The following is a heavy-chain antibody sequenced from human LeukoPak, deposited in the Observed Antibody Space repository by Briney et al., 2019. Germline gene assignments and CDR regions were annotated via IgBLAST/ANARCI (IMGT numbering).Heavy chain of an antibody. CDR1: GFTITDYW. CDR2: IWYDGSNK. CDR3: ARSYYYDSSHTVDY. V-gene: IGHV3-33*08. J-gene: IGHJ4*02. Sequence: GGSLRLSCAASGFTITDYWMTWVRQTPGKGLEWVAVIWYDGSNKYYADSVKGRFTISRDNSKNTLYLQMNSLRAEDTAVYYCARSYYYDSSHTVDYWGQGTLVTVSS. D-gene: IGHD3-22*01.